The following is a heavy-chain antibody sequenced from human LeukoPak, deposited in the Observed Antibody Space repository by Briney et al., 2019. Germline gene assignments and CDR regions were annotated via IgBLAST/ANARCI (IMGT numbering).Heavy chain of an antibody. V-gene: IGHV1-2*02. J-gene: IGHJ5*02. D-gene: IGHD2-21*01. Sequence: ASVKVSCKTSGYSFADYYMHWVRQAPGQGLEWMGWINPNSGGASSAQKFQGRVTMTRDTSITTVYMEVSWLTSDDTAIYYCARADRLDGGPYLIGPWGQGTLVTVSS. CDR2: INPNSGGA. CDR1: GYSFADYY. CDR3: ARADRLDGGPYLIGP.